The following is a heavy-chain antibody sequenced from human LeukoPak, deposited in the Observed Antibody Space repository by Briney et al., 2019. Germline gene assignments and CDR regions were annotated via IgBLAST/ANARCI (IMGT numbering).Heavy chain of an antibody. V-gene: IGHV3-74*01. CDR2: LYSDGSVT. CDR1: GFSFSTNR. CDR3: ASYSNSRGIVHDASDI. J-gene: IGHJ3*02. Sequence: QPGGSLRLSCAASGFSFSTNRMHWVRQAPGKGLVWLSRLYSDGSVTGYADSVKGRFTVSRDNAKKSLYLQMNSLRVEDTAVYYCASYSNSRGIVHDASDIWGQGTMVTVSS. D-gene: IGHD4-11*01.